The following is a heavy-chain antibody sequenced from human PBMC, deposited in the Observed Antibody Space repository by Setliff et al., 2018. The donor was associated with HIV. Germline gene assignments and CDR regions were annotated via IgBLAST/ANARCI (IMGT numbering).Heavy chain of an antibody. CDR1: GYTFTGYY. D-gene: IGHD6-13*01. Sequence: ASVKVSCKGSGYTFTGYYVHWVRLAPGQGLEWMGWINPNVGGTTYAQKFQGRVTMTRDTSISTAYMELSRLTSDDTALYYCARGVKGIATTGKYYFDYWGQGTLVTVSS. V-gene: IGHV1-2*02. CDR3: ARGVKGIATTGKYYFDY. J-gene: IGHJ4*02. CDR2: INPNVGGT.